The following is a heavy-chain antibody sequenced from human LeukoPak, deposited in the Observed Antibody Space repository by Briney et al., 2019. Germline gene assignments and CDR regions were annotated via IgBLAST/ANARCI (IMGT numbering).Heavy chain of an antibody. CDR3: ARNMTTVTTGVVSRHDAFDI. CDR1: GGSISSGNYY. D-gene: IGHD4-11*01. V-gene: IGHV4-39*01. CDR2: IYNSGST. Sequence: PSETLSLTCTVSGGSISSGNYYWGWIRQPPGKGLEWIGSIYNSGSTYYSTSLKSRVTISVDTSKNQFSLRLSSVTATDTAVYYCARNMTTVTTGVVSRHDAFDIWGLGTMVTVSS. J-gene: IGHJ3*02.